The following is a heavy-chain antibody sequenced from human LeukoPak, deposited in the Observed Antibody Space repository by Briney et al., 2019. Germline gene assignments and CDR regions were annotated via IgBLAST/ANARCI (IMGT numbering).Heavy chain of an antibody. V-gene: IGHV1-69*13. J-gene: IGHJ5*02. CDR1: GGTFSSYA. D-gene: IGHD3-10*01. CDR2: IIPIFGTA. CDR3: ARGGYYYGSGSYPRFDP. Sequence: GASVKVSCKASGGTFSSYAISWVRQAPGQGLEWMGGIIPIFGTANYAQKFQGRVTITADESTSTAYMELSSLRSEDTAVYYCARGGYYYGSGSYPRFDPWGQGTLVAVSS.